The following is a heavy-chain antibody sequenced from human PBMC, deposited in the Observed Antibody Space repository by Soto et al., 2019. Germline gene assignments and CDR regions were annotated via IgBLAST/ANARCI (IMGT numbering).Heavy chain of an antibody. V-gene: IGHV5-10-1*01. CDR3: ARHVGVSVAGTVGWFDP. CDR2: IDPSDSYT. D-gene: IGHD6-19*01. Sequence: PGESLKISCKGSGYSFTSYWISWVRQMPGKGLEWMGRIDPSDSYTNYSPSFQGHVTISADKSISTAYLQWSSLKASDTAMYYCARHVGVSVAGTVGWFDPWGQGTLVTVSS. J-gene: IGHJ5*02. CDR1: GYSFTSYW.